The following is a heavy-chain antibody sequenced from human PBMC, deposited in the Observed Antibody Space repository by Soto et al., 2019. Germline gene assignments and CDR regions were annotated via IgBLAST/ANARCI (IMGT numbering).Heavy chain of an antibody. CDR1: GGSVSVNRYY. CDR3: ARHVGENHYYYDYGFDV. J-gene: IGHJ6*02. CDR2: SYYSGNT. Sequence: QLQLQASGPGLVTPSATLSLTCTVSGGSVSVNRYYWGWIGQPPGKGLECIRSSYYSGNTYYNPSLKSRVTISVDTSKNQFSLKLSSVTAADTAVFYCARHVGENHYYYDYGFDVWGQGTTVTVSS. V-gene: IGHV4-39*01. D-gene: IGHD3-16*01.